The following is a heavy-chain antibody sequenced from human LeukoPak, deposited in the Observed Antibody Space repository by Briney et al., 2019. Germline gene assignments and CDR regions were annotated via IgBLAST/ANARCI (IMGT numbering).Heavy chain of an antibody. J-gene: IGHJ3*02. CDR3: AKGKLLRIPDAFDI. D-gene: IGHD1-26*01. CDR2: ISDDGSYT. Sequence: PGGSLRLSCAASGFSFSSHWVHWVRQAPGKGLVWVSRISDDGSYTSNVDSVKGRFTISRDNVNNTLYLQMNSLRAEDTAVYYCAKGKLLRIPDAFDIWGQGTMVTVSS. V-gene: IGHV3-74*01. CDR1: GFSFSSHW.